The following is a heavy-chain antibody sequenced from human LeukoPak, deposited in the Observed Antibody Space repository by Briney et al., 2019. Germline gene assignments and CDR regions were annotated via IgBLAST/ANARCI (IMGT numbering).Heavy chain of an antibody. CDR1: GFTFRIYA. CDR2: ITSSGDGT. Sequence: GGSLRLSCAASGFTFRIYAMSGVRQAPGKGLQWVSSITSSGDGTYYADSVKGRFTISRDNSENMLYLQMNSLRVEDTAVYFCAKDPTPSSSAPPRGGQGTLVTVSS. D-gene: IGHD6-6*01. J-gene: IGHJ4*02. CDR3: AKDPTPSSSAPPR. V-gene: IGHV3-23*01.